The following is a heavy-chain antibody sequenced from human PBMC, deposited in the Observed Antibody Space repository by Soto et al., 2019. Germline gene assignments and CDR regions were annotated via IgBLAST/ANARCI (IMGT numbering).Heavy chain of an antibody. V-gene: IGHV3-30*18. D-gene: IGHD1-7*01. CDR3: AKDRTHYYYGMDV. J-gene: IGHJ6*02. CDR1: GFTFSSYG. Sequence: GGSLRLSCAASGFTFSSYGMHWVRQAPGKGLEWVAVLSHDGNNKHYADSVKGRFTISRDNSKNTLYLQMNSLRVEDTAVYYCAKDRTHYYYGMDVWGQGTTVTVSS. CDR2: LSHDGNNK.